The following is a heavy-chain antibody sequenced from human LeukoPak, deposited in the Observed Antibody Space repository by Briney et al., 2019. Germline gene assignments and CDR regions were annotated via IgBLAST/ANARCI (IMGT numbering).Heavy chain of an antibody. Sequence: SVKVSCKASGGTFSSYAISWVRQAPGQGLEWMGMIIPIFGIANYAQKFQGRVTITADKSTSTAYMELSSLRSEDTAVYYCARSPNYDILAGYPSYYFDYWGQGTLVTVSS. CDR2: IIPIFGIA. V-gene: IGHV1-69*04. D-gene: IGHD3-9*01. CDR1: GGTFSSYA. CDR3: ARSPNYDILAGYPSYYFDY. J-gene: IGHJ4*02.